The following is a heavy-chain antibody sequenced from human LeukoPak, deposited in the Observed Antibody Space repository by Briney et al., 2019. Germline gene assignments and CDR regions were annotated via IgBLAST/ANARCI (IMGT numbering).Heavy chain of an antibody. D-gene: IGHD3-3*01. CDR2: IGRSSQYI. CDR3: ARDASNIDFAPCFYYMDV. CDR1: GFTLSLYS. V-gene: IGHV3-21*01. J-gene: IGHJ6*03. Sequence: PGGSLRLSCTASGFTLSLYSMHWVRQAPGKGLEWVSSIGRSSQYIYYGDSVRGRFTISRDNAKNSLYLDMNSPRAEDTAVYYCARDASNIDFAPCFYYMDVWGKGTTVTVSS.